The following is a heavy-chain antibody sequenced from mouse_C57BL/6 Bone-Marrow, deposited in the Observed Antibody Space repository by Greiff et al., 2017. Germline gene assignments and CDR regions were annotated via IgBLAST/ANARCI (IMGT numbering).Heavy chain of an antibody. CDR1: GYSITSGYY. V-gene: IGHV3-6*01. D-gene: IGHD1-1*01. CDR2: ISYDGNN. CDR3: ASILITTVVATGAMDY. Sequence: EVKLMESGPGLVKPSQSLSLTCSVTGYSITSGYYWNWIRQFPGNKLEWMGYISYDGNNNYNPSLKNRISITRDTSKNQFFLKLNSVTTEDTATYYCASILITTVVATGAMDYWGQGTSVTVSS. J-gene: IGHJ4*01.